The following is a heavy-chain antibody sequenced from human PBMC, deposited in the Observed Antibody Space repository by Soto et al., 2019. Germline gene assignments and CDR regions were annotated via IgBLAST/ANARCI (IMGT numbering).Heavy chain of an antibody. CDR2: IIPIFGTV. J-gene: IGHJ6*02. CDR3: ARSNGITIFGVVRDYYGMDV. CDR1: GGTFSSYA. D-gene: IGHD3-3*01. Sequence: GASVKVSCKASGGTFSSYAISWVRQAPGQGLEWMGGIIPIFGTVNYAQKFQGRVTITADESTSTAYMELSSLRSEDTAVYYCARSNGITIFGVVRDYYGMDVWGQGTTVTVSS. V-gene: IGHV1-69*13.